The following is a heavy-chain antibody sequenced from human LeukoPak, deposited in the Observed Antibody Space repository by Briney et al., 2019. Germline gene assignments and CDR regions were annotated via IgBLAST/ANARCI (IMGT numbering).Heavy chain of an antibody. V-gene: IGHV4-59*01. J-gene: IGHJ5*02. D-gene: IGHD3-10*01. CDR3: AGLTYYYGSGSHDGFDP. Sequence: SETLSLTCTVSGGSISSYYWSWIRQPPGKGLEWSGYIYYSGSTNYNPSLKSRVTISVDTSKNQFSLKLSSVTAADTAVYYCAGLTYYYGSGSHDGFDPWGQGTLVTVSS. CDR1: GGSISSYY. CDR2: IYYSGST.